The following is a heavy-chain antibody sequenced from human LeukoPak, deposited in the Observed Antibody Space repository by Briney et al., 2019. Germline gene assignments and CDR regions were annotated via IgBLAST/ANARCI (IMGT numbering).Heavy chain of an antibody. D-gene: IGHD1-26*01. J-gene: IGHJ4*02. CDR1: GGSISSYY. CDR3: ARGRVGATVRYFDY. Sequence: PSETLSLTCTVSGGSISSYYWSWIRKPPGKRLEYIGYMYYSGSTNYNPSLKSRVTISVDTSKNQFSLKLGSVTAADTAVYYCARGRVGATVRYFDYWGQGTLVTVSS. V-gene: IGHV4-59*01. CDR2: MYYSGST.